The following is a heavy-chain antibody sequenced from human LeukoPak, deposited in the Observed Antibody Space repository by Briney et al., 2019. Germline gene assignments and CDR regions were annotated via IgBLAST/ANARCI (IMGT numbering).Heavy chain of an antibody. CDR1: GGSISSYY. J-gene: IGHJ3*02. CDR2: IYYSGST. V-gene: IGHV4-59*12. Sequence: PSETLSLTCTVSGGSISSYYWSWIRQPPGKGLEWIGYIYYSGSTNYNPSLKSRVTMSVDTSKNQFSLKLSSVTAADTAVYYCARDDTPGIGAFDIWGQGTMVTVSS. CDR3: ARDDTPGIGAFDI. D-gene: IGHD2-15*01.